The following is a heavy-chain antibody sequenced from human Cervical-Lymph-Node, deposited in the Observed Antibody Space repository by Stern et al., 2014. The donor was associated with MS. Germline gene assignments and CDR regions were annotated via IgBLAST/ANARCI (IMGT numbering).Heavy chain of an antibody. CDR1: GFTVSKNK. D-gene: IGHD3-3*01. Sequence: EVQLVESGGGLIQPGGSLRLSCAAPGFTVSKNKLSWARKAPGKGPEGVSLIYTDGSTYYAGSLKGRFTISRDSSKNMLFLQMNSLRAEDTAMYYCARAIFGVNTAAMAPDAFDSWGQGTMVTVSS. J-gene: IGHJ3*01. CDR3: ARAIFGVNTAAMAPDAFDS. V-gene: IGHV3-53*01. CDR2: IYTDGST.